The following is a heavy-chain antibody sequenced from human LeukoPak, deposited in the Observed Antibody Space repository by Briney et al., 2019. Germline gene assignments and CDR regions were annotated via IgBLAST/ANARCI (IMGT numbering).Heavy chain of an antibody. CDR3: ARESGAGDYYSNY. CDR2: IWYDGSNK. V-gene: IGHV3-33*01. J-gene: IGHJ4*02. Sequence: PGGSLRLSCAASGFTFSSYGMHWVRQAPGKGLEWVAVIWYDGSNKYYADSVKGRFTISRDNSKNTLYLQMNSLRAEDTAVYYCARESGAGDYYSNYWGQGTLVTVSS. D-gene: IGHD7-27*01. CDR1: GFTFSSYG.